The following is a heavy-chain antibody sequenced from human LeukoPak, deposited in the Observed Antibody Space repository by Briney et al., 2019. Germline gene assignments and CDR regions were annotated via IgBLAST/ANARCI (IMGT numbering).Heavy chain of an antibody. CDR2: IWYDGSNK. D-gene: IGHD5-24*01. V-gene: IGHV3-33*01. Sequence: GGPLGPSCAAPGFTFVSYGMHWVRRAQAKGRGWGAVIWYDGSNKYYGDSVKGRFTISRDNSKKTLYLQMNSLRVEDTAVYYCARGDGYNDAEYLQHWGQGTLVTVS. J-gene: IGHJ1*01. CDR1: GFTFVSYG. CDR3: ARGDGYNDAEYLQH.